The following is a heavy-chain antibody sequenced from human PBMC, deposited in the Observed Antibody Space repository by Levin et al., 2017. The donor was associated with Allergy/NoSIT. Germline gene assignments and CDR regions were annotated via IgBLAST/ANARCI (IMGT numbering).Heavy chain of an antibody. Sequence: SSETLSLTFFFSFFFLLLFSLSLIRQPPGKGLEWIGYITHSGRTNYNPSLKSRLTLSLSTSKNQFSLKLTSATAADTAVYYCARDTGGFAFDLWGQGTLVTVSS. D-gene: IGHD1-1*01. CDR3: ARDTGGFAFDL. V-gene: IGHV4-59*01. CDR2: ITHSGRT. J-gene: IGHJ3*01. CDR1: FFFLLLFS.